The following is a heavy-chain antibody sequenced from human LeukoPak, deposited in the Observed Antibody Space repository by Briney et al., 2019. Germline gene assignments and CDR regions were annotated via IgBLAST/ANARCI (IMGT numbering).Heavy chain of an antibody. CDR2: IYYSGST. Sequence: SQTLSLTCTVSGGSISSGGYYWSWIRQHPGKGLEWIGYIYYSGSTYYNPSLKSRVTISVDTSKNQFSLKLSSVTAADTAVYYCARASPYYDILTGTTLGAFDIWGQGTMVTVSS. CDR1: GGSISSGGYY. CDR3: ARASPYYDILTGTTLGAFDI. J-gene: IGHJ3*02. D-gene: IGHD3-9*01. V-gene: IGHV4-31*03.